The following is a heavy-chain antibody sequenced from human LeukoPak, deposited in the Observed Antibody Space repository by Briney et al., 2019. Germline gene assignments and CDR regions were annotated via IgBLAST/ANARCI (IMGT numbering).Heavy chain of an antibody. CDR2: ISPSGIIT. J-gene: IGHJ4*02. V-gene: IGHV3-11*01. Sequence: GGSLRLSCAVSGFTFSDHYVSWIRQAPGKGLDWLSYISPSGIITKYADSVKGRFTVSRDNAKNSVFLQLNNLRVEDTAVYFCARQRSSYYFDSWGQGTLVTVSS. CDR3: ARQRSSYYFDS. D-gene: IGHD6-19*01. CDR1: GFTFSDHY.